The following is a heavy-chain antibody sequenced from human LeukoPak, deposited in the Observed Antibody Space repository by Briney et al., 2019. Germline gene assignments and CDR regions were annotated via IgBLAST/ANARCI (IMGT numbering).Heavy chain of an antibody. CDR1: GGSISSSSYH. Sequence: PSETLSLTCTVSGGSISSSSYHWGWIRQPPGKGLEWIGSIYFSGSTYYNPSLKSRVTISVDTSKNQFSLKLSSVTAADTAVYYCARPAYYYDSSGYPDHYYGMDVWGQGTTVTVSS. V-gene: IGHV4-39*01. J-gene: IGHJ6*02. CDR3: ARPAYYYDSSGYPDHYYGMDV. D-gene: IGHD3-22*01. CDR2: IYFSGST.